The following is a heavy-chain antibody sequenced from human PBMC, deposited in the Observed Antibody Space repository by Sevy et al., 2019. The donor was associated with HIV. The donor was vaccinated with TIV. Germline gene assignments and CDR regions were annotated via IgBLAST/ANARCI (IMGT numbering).Heavy chain of an antibody. CDR3: ATAREYYSDNSGYLDY. V-gene: IGHV1-24*01. CDR2: FDPDDGET. CDR1: GYTLSELS. Sequence: ASVKVSFKVSGYTLSELSMHWVRQPPGKGLEWMGRFDPDDGETIYSQRFQGRVTMTEDTSADTAYMELSSLRSEDTAMYYCATAREYYSDNSGYLDYWGQGTPVTDSS. D-gene: IGHD3-22*01. J-gene: IGHJ4*02.